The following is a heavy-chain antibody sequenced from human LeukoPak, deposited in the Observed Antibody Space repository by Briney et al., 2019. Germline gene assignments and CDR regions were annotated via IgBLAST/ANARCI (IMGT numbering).Heavy chain of an antibody. Sequence: ASVKVSCKAFGYTFTSYGISWVRQAPGQGLEWMGWISAYNGNTNYAQKLQGRVTMTTDTSTSTAYMELRSLRSDDTAVYYCARDQGFETSIAARGDYWGQGTLVTVSS. CDR2: ISAYNGNT. V-gene: IGHV1-18*01. CDR1: GYTFTSYG. CDR3: ARDQGFETSIAARGDY. J-gene: IGHJ4*02. D-gene: IGHD6-6*01.